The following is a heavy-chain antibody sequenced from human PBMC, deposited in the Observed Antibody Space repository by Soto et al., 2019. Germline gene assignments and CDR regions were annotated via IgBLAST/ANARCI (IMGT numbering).Heavy chain of an antibody. J-gene: IGHJ3*02. CDR2: ISYDGSNK. CDR1: GFTFSSYG. D-gene: IGHD3-22*01. V-gene: IGHV3-30*18. CDR3: AKDATYYYDSSGYYGAFDI. Sequence: PGGSLRLSCAASGFTFSSYGMHWVRQAPGKGLEWVAVISYDGSNKYYADSVKGRFTISRDNSKNTLYLQMNSLRAEDTAVYYCAKDATYYYDSSGYYGAFDIWGQGTMVTVSS.